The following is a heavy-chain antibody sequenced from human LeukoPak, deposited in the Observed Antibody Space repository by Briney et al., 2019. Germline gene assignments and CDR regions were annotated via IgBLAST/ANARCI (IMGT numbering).Heavy chain of an antibody. V-gene: IGHV4-31*03. CDR1: GGSISSGGYY. CDR3: ARSYYYDSSGYPD. J-gene: IGHJ4*02. D-gene: IGHD3-22*01. CDR2: IYYSGST. Sequence: SETLSLTCTVSGGSISSGGYYWSWIRQHPGKGLEWIGYIYYSGSTYYNPSLKSRVTISVDTSKNQLSLKLSSVTAADTAVYYCARSYYYDSSGYPDWGQGTLVTVSS.